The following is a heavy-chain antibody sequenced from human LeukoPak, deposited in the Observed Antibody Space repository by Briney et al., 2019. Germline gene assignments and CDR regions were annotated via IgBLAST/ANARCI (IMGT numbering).Heavy chain of an antibody. CDR2: FDPEDGET. CDR1: GYTLTELS. Sequence: ASVKVSCTVSGYTLTELSMHWVRQAPGKGLEWMGGFDPEDGETIYAQKFQGRVTMTEDTSTDTAYMELSSLRSEDTAVYYCATTYYYDSSGYDAFDIWGQGTMVTASS. D-gene: IGHD3-22*01. J-gene: IGHJ3*02. CDR3: ATTYYYDSSGYDAFDI. V-gene: IGHV1-24*01.